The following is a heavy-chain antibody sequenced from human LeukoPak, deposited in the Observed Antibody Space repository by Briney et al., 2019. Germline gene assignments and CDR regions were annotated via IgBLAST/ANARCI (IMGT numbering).Heavy chain of an antibody. CDR1: GFTVTNNY. CDR2: IYSGGNT. J-gene: IGHJ4*02. CDR3: ASSPTVTTFDY. Sequence: GGSLRLSCAASGFTVTNNYMSWVRQAPGMGLEWVSMIYSGGNTYYADSVKGRFTTSRDNSKNTLYLQMNSLRVEDTAVYYCASSPTVTTFDYWGQGTLVTVSS. V-gene: IGHV3-66*01. D-gene: IGHD4-17*01.